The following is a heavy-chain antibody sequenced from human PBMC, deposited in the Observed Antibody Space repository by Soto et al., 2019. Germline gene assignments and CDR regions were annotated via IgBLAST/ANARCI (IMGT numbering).Heavy chain of an antibody. CDR2: ISSSTTFI. J-gene: IGHJ4*02. Sequence: GSLRLSCAASGFTFSSYSMNWVRQAPGRGLEWVSSISSSTTFIYYADSVMGRFTISRDNAKNSLYLQMNSLRAEDTAVYYFARGTWRSDSWGLATLFT. D-gene: IGHD1-1*01. CDR1: GFTFSSYS. CDR3: ARGTWRSDS. V-gene: IGHV3-21*01.